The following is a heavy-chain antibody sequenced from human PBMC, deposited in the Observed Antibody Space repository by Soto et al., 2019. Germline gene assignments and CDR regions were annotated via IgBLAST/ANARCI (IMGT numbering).Heavy chain of an antibody. CDR2: IYYSGST. CDR3: PFGIIMVGGFIIKSSHH. J-gene: IGHJ1*01. D-gene: IGHD3-10*01. Sequence: ASETLSLTCTVSGGSISSGDYYWSWIRQPPGKGLEWIGYIYYSGSTYYNPSLKSRVTISVDTSKNQFSLKLRSVTAADTAVYYCPFGIIMVGGFIIKSSHHGGQGPLV. V-gene: IGHV4-30-4*01. CDR1: GGSISSGDYY.